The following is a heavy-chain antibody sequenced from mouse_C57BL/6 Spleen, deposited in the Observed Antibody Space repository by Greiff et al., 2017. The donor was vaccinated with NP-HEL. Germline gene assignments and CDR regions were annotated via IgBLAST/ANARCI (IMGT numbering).Heavy chain of an antibody. J-gene: IGHJ2*01. Sequence: VQLQQSGPELVKPGASVKISCKASGYAFSSSWMNWVKQRPGKGLEWLGRIYPGDGDTNYNGKFKGKATLTADKSSSTAYMQLSSLTSEDSAVYFCARRTTALDYWGQGTTLTVSS. D-gene: IGHD1-2*01. CDR3: ARRTTALDY. CDR1: GYAFSSSW. V-gene: IGHV1-82*01. CDR2: IYPGDGDT.